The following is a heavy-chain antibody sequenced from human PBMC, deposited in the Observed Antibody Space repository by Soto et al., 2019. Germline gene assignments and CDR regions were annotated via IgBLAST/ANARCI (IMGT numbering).Heavy chain of an antibody. Sequence: ASVKVSCKASGYTFTSYDIHWARQATGHGLEWMGWMNPNSGNTGYAQKFQGRVTMTRNTSISIAYMKLSSLRSENTAVYYCARGSANYYYYYYMDVWGKGTTVTVSS. CDR1: GYTFTSYD. CDR2: MNPNSGNT. J-gene: IGHJ6*03. V-gene: IGHV1-8*01. D-gene: IGHD6-25*01. CDR3: ARGSANYYYYYYMDV.